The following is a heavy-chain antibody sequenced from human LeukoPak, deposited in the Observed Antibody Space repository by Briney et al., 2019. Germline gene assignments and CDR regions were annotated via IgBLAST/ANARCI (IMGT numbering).Heavy chain of an antibody. J-gene: IGHJ4*02. CDR1: TDSITSNW. Sequence: PSETLSLTCAVSTDSITSNWWSWVRQPPGKGLEWIGEVHKGGSTNYYPSLQSRVTISVDTSKNQFSLKLSSVTTADTAVYYCARHGCGGDCFSAHNFDYWGLGTLVTVSS. V-gene: IGHV4-4*02. CDR2: VHKGGST. D-gene: IGHD2-21*02. CDR3: ARHGCGGDCFSAHNFDY.